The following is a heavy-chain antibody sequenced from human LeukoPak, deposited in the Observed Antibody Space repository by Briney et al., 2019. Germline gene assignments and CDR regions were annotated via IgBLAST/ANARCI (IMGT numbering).Heavy chain of an antibody. V-gene: IGHV1-2*02. CDR3: ARITATQYDFWSGYSYFDY. Sequence: ASVKVSCKASGYTFTGYYMHWVRQAPGQGLVWMGWINPNSGGTNYAQKFQGRVTMTRDTSISTAYMELSRLRSDDTAVYYCARITATQYDFWSGYSYFDYWGQGTLVTVSS. J-gene: IGHJ4*02. CDR1: GYTFTGYY. D-gene: IGHD3-3*01. CDR2: INPNSGGT.